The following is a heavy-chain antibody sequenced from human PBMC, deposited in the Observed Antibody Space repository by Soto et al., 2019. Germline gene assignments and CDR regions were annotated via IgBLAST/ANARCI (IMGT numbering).Heavy chain of an antibody. CDR2: ISSSSSYI. J-gene: IGHJ4*02. V-gene: IGHV3-21*01. CDR3: ARDPPYDSSGYYPGSPFDY. CDR1: GFTFSSYS. Sequence: ESGGGLVKPGGSLRLSCAASGFTFSSYSMNWVRQAPGKGLEWVSSISSSSSYIYYADSVKGRFTISRDNAKNSLYLQMNSLRAEDTAVYYCARDPPYDSSGYYPGSPFDYWGQGTLVTVSS. D-gene: IGHD3-22*01.